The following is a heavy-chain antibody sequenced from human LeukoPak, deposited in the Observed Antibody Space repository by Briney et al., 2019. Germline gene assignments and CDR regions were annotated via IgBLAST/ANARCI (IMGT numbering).Heavy chain of an antibody. D-gene: IGHD1-26*01. Sequence: SETLSLTCTVSGGSISSYYWSWIRLPPGKGLEWIGYIYYSGSTNYNPSLKSRVTISVDTSKNQFSLKLSSVTAADTAVYYCARVPVVGATTFGPWGQGTLVTVSS. CDR2: IYYSGST. CDR3: ARVPVVGATTFGP. V-gene: IGHV4-59*01. CDR1: GGSISSYY. J-gene: IGHJ5*02.